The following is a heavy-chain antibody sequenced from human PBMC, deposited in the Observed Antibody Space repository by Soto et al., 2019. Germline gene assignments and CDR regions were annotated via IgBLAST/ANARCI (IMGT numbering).Heavy chain of an antibody. V-gene: IGHV2-5*01. D-gene: IGHD6-6*01. J-gene: IGHJ3*01. Sequence: QYTLMESGPTLVKPTQTLTLTCSFSGFSLTTSGVGVGWIRQPPGKALEWLAHIYWSGDEHYRPSLKSRLSIMKAASKRQVVLTMTNMDPVDTATYYCARGIETRPVFAFDVWGQGTMVTVSS. CDR2: IYWSGDE. CDR1: GFSLTTSGVG. CDR3: ARGIETRPVFAFDV.